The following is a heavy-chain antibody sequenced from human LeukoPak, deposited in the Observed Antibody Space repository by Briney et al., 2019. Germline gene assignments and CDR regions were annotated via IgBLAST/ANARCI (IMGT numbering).Heavy chain of an antibody. D-gene: IGHD1-26*01. CDR3: ASSTGAINWFDP. Sequence: SETLSLTCTVSGGSISSSSYYWGWIRQPPGKGLEWIGSIYYSGSTYYNPSLKSRVTISVDTPKNQFSLKLSSVTAADTAVYYCASSTGAINWFDPWGQGTLVTVSS. V-gene: IGHV4-39*01. J-gene: IGHJ5*02. CDR1: GGSISSSSYY. CDR2: IYYSGST.